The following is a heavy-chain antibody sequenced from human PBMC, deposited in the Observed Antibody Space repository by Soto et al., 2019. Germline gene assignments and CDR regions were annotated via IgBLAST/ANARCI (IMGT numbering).Heavy chain of an antibody. CDR3: ARGLRRQLARAHYYYYMDV. CDR1: GYTFTSYD. J-gene: IGHJ6*03. Sequence: GASVKVSCKASGYTFTSYDINWVRQATGQGLERMGWMNPNSGNTGYAQKFQGRVTMTRNTSISTAYMELSSLRSEDTAVYYCARGLRRQLARAHYYYYMDVWGKGTTVTVSS. V-gene: IGHV1-8*01. D-gene: IGHD6-6*01. CDR2: MNPNSGNT.